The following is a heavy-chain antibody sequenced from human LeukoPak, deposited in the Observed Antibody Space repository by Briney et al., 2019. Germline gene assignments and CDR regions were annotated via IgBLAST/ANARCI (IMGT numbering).Heavy chain of an antibody. CDR3: ARDRTQWLVRNTGFDY. V-gene: IGHV1-18*01. J-gene: IGHJ4*02. CDR2: ISAYNGNT. D-gene: IGHD6-19*01. CDR1: GYTFTSYG. Sequence: EASVKVSCKASGYTFTSYGISWVRQAPGQGLEWMGWISAYNGNTNYAQKLQGRVTMTTDTSTSTAYMELRSLRSDDTAVYYCARDRTQWLVRNTGFDYWGQGTLVTVSS.